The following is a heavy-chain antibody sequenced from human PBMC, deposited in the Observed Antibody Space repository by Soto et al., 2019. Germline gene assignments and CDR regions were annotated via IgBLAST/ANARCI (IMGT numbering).Heavy chain of an antibody. Sequence: SETLSLTCTVSGGSISSYYWSWIRQPPGKGREWIGYIYYSGSTNYNPSLKSRVTISVDTSKNQFSLKLSSVTAADTAVYYCARHPTIAAAIWFDPWGQGTLVTVSS. CDR2: IYYSGST. V-gene: IGHV4-59*08. CDR1: GGSISSYY. CDR3: ARHPTIAAAIWFDP. J-gene: IGHJ5*02. D-gene: IGHD6-13*01.